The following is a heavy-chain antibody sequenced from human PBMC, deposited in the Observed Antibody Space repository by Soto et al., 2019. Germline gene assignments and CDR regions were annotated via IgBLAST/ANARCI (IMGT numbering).Heavy chain of an antibody. Sequence: PSETLSLTCTVSGGSISSSSYSWSWIRQPPGKGLEWIGYIYHSGSTYYNPSLKSRVTISVDRSKNQFSLKLSSVTAADTAVYYCARGNVVAIDYWGQGTLVTVSS. CDR3: ARGNVVAIDY. CDR1: GGSISSSSYS. J-gene: IGHJ4*02. V-gene: IGHV4-30-2*01. D-gene: IGHD2-21*01. CDR2: IYHSGST.